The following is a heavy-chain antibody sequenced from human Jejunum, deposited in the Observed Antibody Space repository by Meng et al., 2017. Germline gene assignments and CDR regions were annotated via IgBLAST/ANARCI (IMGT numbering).Heavy chain of an antibody. Sequence: QVQPQESGPGLVTPSQTLSLTCTVSGDSISSGGHYWSWIRQHPGKGLEWFGYIYYTGSSYYNPSLGSRVTLSVDTSNNQFSLRLNSVTAADTAVYYCAREGQLILGLVDYWGQGTLVTVSS. CDR1: GDSISSGGHY. D-gene: IGHD2-2*01. CDR3: AREGQLILGLVDY. V-gene: IGHV4-31*03. CDR2: IYYTGSS. J-gene: IGHJ4*02.